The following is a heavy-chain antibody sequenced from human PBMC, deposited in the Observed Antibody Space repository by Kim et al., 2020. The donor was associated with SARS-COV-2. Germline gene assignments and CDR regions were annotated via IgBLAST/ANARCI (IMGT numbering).Heavy chain of an antibody. J-gene: IGHJ4*02. V-gene: IGHV3-11*01. Sequence: GGSLRLSCAASGFTFSDYYMSWIRQAPGKGLEWVSYISSSGSTIYYADSVKGRFTISRDNAKNSLYLQMNSLRAEDTAVYYCAGSMPPRRYDFWSGRNFDYWGQGTLVTVSS. CDR1: GFTFSDYY. CDR2: ISSSGSTI. CDR3: AGSMPPRRYDFWSGRNFDY. D-gene: IGHD3-3*01.